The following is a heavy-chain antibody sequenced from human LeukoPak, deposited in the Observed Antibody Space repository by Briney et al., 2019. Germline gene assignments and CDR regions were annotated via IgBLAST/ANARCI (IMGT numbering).Heavy chain of an antibody. Sequence: GGSLRLSCVASGLTFSGQWMNWVRQAPGQGLEWVVNIKHDGSEKYYVDSVKGRFTISREDGKNSLSLQMNNVRAEDTAVYYCAYTNNLYHWGQGTLVVVSS. J-gene: IGHJ5*02. CDR3: AYTNNLYH. D-gene: IGHD3-16*01. CDR1: GLTFSGQW. CDR2: IKHDGSEK. V-gene: IGHV3-7*01.